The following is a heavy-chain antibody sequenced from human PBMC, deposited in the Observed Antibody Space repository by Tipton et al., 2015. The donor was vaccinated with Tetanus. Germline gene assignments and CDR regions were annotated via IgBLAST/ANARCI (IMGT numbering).Heavy chain of an antibody. V-gene: IGHV3-7*03. J-gene: IGHJ4*02. CDR2: IKQDGRER. CDR1: GFTFSSYW. Sequence: SLRLSCAASGFTFSSYWMSWVRQAPGKGLEWVASIKQDGRERYYVDSVKGRFTISRDNAKNSLFLQMTSLRAEDTATYYCAKLKSRGDSSAIEHWGQGTLVTVSS. CDR3: AKLKSRGDSSAIEH. D-gene: IGHD2-21*02.